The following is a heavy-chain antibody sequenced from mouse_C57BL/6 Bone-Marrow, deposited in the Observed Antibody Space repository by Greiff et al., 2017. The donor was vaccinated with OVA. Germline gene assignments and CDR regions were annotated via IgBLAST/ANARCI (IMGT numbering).Heavy chain of an antibody. Sequence: EVQLVESGGGLVQPGGSLKLSCAASGFTFSDYGMAWVRQAPRKGPEWVAFISNLAYSIYYADTVTGRFTISRENAKNTLYLEMSSLRSEDTAMYYCARLDGPYYYAMDYWGQGTSVTVSS. CDR2: ISNLAYSI. V-gene: IGHV5-15*01. D-gene: IGHD2-3*01. J-gene: IGHJ4*01. CDR3: ARLDGPYYYAMDY. CDR1: GFTFSDYG.